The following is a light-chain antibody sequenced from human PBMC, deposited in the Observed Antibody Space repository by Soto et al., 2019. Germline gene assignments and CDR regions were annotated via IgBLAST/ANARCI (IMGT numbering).Light chain of an antibody. CDR2: GAS. V-gene: IGKV3-20*01. Sequence: TVLTQSPGTLSLSPGERATLSCRASQSVSSSYLAWYQQKPGQAPRLLIYGASSRATGIPDRFSGSGSGTDFTLTISRLEPEDFAVYYCQQYGSSPQTFGQGTKVDIK. CDR3: QQYGSSPQT. J-gene: IGKJ1*01. CDR1: QSVSSSY.